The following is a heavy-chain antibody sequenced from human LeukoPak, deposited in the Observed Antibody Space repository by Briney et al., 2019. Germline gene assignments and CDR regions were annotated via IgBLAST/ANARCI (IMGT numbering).Heavy chain of an antibody. D-gene: IGHD2-2*01. CDR2: INCNSGGT. J-gene: IGHJ4*02. CDR1: GYTFTGYY. V-gene: IGHV1-2*07. Sequence: ASVKVSCKASGYTFTGYYMHWARQAPGQGLEWMGWINCNSGGTNFAHKFQGRVTMTRDTSISTAYMDLASLRSDDTAVYYCTIFGYCNSSSCLGDHWGQGTLVTVSS. CDR3: TIFGYCNSSSCLGDH.